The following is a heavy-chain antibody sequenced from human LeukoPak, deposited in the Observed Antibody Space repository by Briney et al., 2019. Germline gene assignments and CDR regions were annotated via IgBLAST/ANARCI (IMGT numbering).Heavy chain of an antibody. CDR3: ARITYYYDSSGYRFDY. Sequence: ASVKGSCKASGCTFTGYYMHWVRQAPGQGLEWMGWINPNSGGTNYAQKFQGRVTMTRDTSISTAYMELSRLRSDDPAVYYCARITYYYDSSGYRFDYWGQGTLVTVSS. V-gene: IGHV1-2*02. CDR2: INPNSGGT. J-gene: IGHJ4*02. CDR1: GCTFTGYY. D-gene: IGHD3-22*01.